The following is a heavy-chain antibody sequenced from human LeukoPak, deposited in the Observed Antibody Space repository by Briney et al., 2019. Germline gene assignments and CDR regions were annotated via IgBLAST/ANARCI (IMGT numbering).Heavy chain of an antibody. D-gene: IGHD5-24*01. CDR2: ISSSSYI. V-gene: IGHV3-21*01. CDR3: ARDLGEMATIFDY. CDR1: GFTFSSYS. J-gene: IGHJ4*02. Sequence: GGSLRLSCAASGFTFSSYSMNWVRQAPGKGREVGSSISSSSYIYYADSVKGRFTISRDNAKNSLYLQMNSLRAEDTAVYYCARDLGEMATIFDYWGQGTLVTVSS.